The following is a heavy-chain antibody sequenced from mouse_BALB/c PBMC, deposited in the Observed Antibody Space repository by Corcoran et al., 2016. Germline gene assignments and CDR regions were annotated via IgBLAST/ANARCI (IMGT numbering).Heavy chain of an antibody. V-gene: IGHV9-1*02. D-gene: IGHD3-1*01. J-gene: IGHJ2*01. CDR1: GYTFTNYG. CDR2: INTYTGEP. Sequence: QIQLVQSGPALKKPGETVKISCKASGYTFTNYGMNWVKQAPGKGLKWMGWINTYTGEPTYADDFKGRFAFSLETSASTAYLQINNLKNEDMATYFGARGSSGYDYWGQGTTLAVSS. CDR3: ARGSSGYDY.